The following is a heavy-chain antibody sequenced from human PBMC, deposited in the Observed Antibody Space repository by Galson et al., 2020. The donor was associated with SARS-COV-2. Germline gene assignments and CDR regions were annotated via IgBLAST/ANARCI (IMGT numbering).Heavy chain of an antibody. V-gene: IGHV4-30-4*01. CDR3: ARGVVEYYYDSSGYSNTEYYFDY. J-gene: IGHJ4*02. CDR1: GGSIRSGDYY. CDR2: IYYSGSP. Sequence: ASETLSLTCTVSGGSIRSGDYYWSWIRQPPGKGLEWIGYIYYSGSPYSNPSLKSRVTISVDTSKNQFSLKLSSVTAADTAVYYCARGVVEYYYDSSGYSNTEYYFDYWGQGTLVTVSS. D-gene: IGHD3-22*01.